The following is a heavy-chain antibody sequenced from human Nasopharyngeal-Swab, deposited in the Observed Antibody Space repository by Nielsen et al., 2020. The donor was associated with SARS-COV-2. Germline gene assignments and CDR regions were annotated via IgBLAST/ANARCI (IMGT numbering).Heavy chain of an antibody. CDR2: IRSKGNSYAT. CDR3: TRCGGSCYTGKDY. V-gene: IGHV3-73*01. Sequence: GGSLRLSCAASGFIFSDSAIHWVRQASGKGLEWVGRIRSKGNSYATEYAASVEGRFTISRDDSKNTAYLQMNSLITEDTAVYYCTRCGGSCYTGKDYWGQGTLVTASS. J-gene: IGHJ4*02. CDR1: GFIFSDSA. D-gene: IGHD2-15*01.